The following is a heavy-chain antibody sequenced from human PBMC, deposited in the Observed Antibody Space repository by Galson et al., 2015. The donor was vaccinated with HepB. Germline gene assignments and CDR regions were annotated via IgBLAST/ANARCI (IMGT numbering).Heavy chain of an antibody. Sequence: SLRLSCAASGFTFSNAWMSWVRQAPGKGLEWVGRIKSKTDGGTTDYAAPVKGRFTISRDDSKNTLYLQMNSLKTEDTAVYYCTAAGIVVVVAATPRASDYWGQGTLVTVSS. CDR1: GFTFSNAW. CDR3: TAAGIVVVVAATPRASDY. D-gene: IGHD2-15*01. V-gene: IGHV3-15*01. J-gene: IGHJ4*02. CDR2: IKSKTDGGTT.